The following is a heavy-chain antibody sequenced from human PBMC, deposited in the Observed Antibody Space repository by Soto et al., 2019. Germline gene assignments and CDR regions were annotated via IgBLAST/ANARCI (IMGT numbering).Heavy chain of an antibody. CDR2: INPSGGST. CDR3: ARNPLGPNGDQ. V-gene: IGHV1-46*01. Sequence: QVQLVQSGAEVRKPGASVKVSCKASGYTFTNYYMYWVRQAPGQGLEWVGLINPSGGSTVYAPKFQGRVTVTRDTSTSTVYMELSSLRSEDTAVYYCARNPLGPNGDQWGQGTLVTVSS. J-gene: IGHJ5*02. CDR1: GYTFTNYY. D-gene: IGHD1-26*01.